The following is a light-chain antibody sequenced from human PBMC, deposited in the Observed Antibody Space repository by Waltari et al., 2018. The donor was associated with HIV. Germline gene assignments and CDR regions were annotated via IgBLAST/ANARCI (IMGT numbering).Light chain of an antibody. CDR1: HDIGNS. J-gene: IGKJ1*01. Sequence: DIRMTQSPSSLSTFVGDRVPITCRATHDIGNSLAWYQQRPGQVPKLLIYSTSTVQTGVPIRISGSGSGTFFTLSISSLQPEDVGTYFCQKYNSAPHTFGQGTKVEI. CDR2: STS. V-gene: IGKV1-27*01. CDR3: QKYNSAPHT.